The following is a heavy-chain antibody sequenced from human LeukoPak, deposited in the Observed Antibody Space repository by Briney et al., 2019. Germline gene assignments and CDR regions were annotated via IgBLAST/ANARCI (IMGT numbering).Heavy chain of an antibody. J-gene: IGHJ4*02. Sequence: AGGSLRLSCAASGFTYSSYGMQWVRQAPGKGLEWVAVVSYDGTNKNYADSVRGRFTISRDNSKNTLYLQMNSLRAEDTAVYFCAKTRITGTMFYFDYWGQGTLVTVSS. CDR1: GFTYSSYG. CDR3: AKTRITGTMFYFDY. D-gene: IGHD1-20*01. V-gene: IGHV3-30*18. CDR2: VSYDGTNK.